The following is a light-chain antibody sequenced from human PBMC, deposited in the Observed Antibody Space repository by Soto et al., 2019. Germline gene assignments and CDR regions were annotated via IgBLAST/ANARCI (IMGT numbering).Light chain of an antibody. CDR1: SSDVGSYNL. V-gene: IGLV2-23*03. J-gene: IGLJ2*01. CDR3: CSYAGSSTFVV. CDR2: EGS. Sequence: QSALTQPASVSGSPGQSITISCTGNSSDVGSYNLVSWYQQHPGKAPKLMIYEGSKRPSGVSNRFSGSKSGNTASLTISGLQAEDEADYYCCSYAGSSTFVVFGGGTKLTFL.